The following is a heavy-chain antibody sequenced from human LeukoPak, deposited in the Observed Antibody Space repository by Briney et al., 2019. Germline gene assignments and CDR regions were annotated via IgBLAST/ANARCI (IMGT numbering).Heavy chain of an antibody. Sequence: KPGGSLRLSCAASGFIFTDYYMSWIRQAPGKGLEWVSYISSSGTTIYYADSVKGRFAISRDNTKNLVYLQVSSLRAEDTAVYYCSRDRQDYSFWSGYPTNDAYDIWGQGTMVTVSS. CDR3: SRDRQDYSFWSGYPTNDAYDI. CDR1: GFIFTDYY. V-gene: IGHV3-11*04. CDR2: ISSSGTTI. J-gene: IGHJ3*02. D-gene: IGHD3-3*01.